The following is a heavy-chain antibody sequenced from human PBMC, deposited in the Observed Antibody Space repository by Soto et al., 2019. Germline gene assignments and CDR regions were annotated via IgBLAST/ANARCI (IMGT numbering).Heavy chain of an antibody. CDR1: GGSISSAAYY. V-gene: IGHV4-31*03. J-gene: IGHJ4*02. D-gene: IGHD3-10*01. CDR2: ISHSGST. CDR3: AGEESYGSNFFEW. Sequence: QVQLQESGPGLVKPSQTLSLTCTVSGGSISSAAYYWSWIRQHPGKGLEWIGYISHSGSTYYNPSLKSRGIISVGTSKNQVSPRLASGACADKGVDFCAGEESYGSNFFEWWGQGALVTVSS.